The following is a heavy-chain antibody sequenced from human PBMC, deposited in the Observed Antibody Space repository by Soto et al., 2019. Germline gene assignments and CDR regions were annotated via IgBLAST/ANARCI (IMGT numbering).Heavy chain of an antibody. J-gene: IGHJ6*02. CDR3: ARATRSKRYCSGGSCYYYYGMDV. Sequence: KISCKASGGTFSSYAISWVRQAPGQGLEWMGGIIPILGIANYAQKFQGRVTITADKSTSTAYMELSSRRSEDTAVYYCARATRSKRYCSGGSCYYYYGMDVWGQGTTVTIS. CDR1: GGTFSSYA. D-gene: IGHD2-15*01. V-gene: IGHV1-69*10. CDR2: IIPILGIA.